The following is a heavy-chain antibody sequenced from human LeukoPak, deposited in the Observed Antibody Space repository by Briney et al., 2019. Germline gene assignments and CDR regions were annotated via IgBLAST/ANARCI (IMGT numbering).Heavy chain of an antibody. CDR3: AKGSSSSRPYYFDH. J-gene: IGHJ4*02. Sequence: GGSLRLSCAASGFSFNSYAMSWVRQAPGKELEWISAISDTGGSTYHADSVKGRFTISRDNSKNTLYLQMNSLRAEDTAIYYCAKGSSSSRPYYFDHWAPGTLVTDSS. CDR2: ISDTGGST. V-gene: IGHV3-23*01. CDR1: GFSFNSYA. D-gene: IGHD6-6*01.